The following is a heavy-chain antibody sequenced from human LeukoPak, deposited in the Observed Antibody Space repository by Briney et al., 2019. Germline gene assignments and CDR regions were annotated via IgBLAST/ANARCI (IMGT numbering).Heavy chain of an antibody. Sequence: PSETLSLTCTVSGGSISSGGYYWSWIRQHPGKGLEWIGYIYYSGSTYYNPSLKSRVTISVDTSKNQFSLKLSSVTAADTAVYYCARGHSSSWSRSGVAFDIWGQGTMVTVSS. V-gene: IGHV4-31*03. CDR2: IYYSGST. J-gene: IGHJ3*02. CDR1: GGSISSGGYY. D-gene: IGHD6-13*01. CDR3: ARGHSSSWSRSGVAFDI.